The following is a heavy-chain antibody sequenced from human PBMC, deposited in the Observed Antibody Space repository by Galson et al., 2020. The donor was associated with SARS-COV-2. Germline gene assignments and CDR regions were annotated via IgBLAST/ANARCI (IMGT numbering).Heavy chain of an antibody. CDR3: VREGGDLAFDS. CDR1: GFAFRSYW. J-gene: IGHJ4*02. Sequence: GGSLRLSCAASGFAFRSYWMSWVRRAPGKGLEWVANIKQDESKKYYADSVKGRFTISRDNAKNSLYLQMNSLRAEDTAVYYCVREGGDLAFDSWGQGTLVTVSS. CDR2: IKQDESKK. D-gene: IGHD1-26*01. V-gene: IGHV3-7*03.